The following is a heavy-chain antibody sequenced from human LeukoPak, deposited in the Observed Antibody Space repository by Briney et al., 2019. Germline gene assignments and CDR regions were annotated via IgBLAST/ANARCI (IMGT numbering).Heavy chain of an antibody. CDR3: AREGGYSSSWFSPDDY. CDR2: ISSSSSTI. D-gene: IGHD6-13*01. V-gene: IGHV3-48*04. J-gene: IGHJ4*02. CDR1: GFTFSSYS. Sequence: GGSLRLSCAASGFTFSSYSMNWVRQAPGKGLEWVSYISSSSSTIYYADSVKGRFTISRDNAKNSLYLQMNSLRAEDTAVYYCAREGGYSSSWFSPDDYWDQGTLVTVSS.